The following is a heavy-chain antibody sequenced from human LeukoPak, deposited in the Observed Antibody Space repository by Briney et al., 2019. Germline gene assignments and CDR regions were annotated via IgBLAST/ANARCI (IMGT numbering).Heavy chain of an antibody. CDR1: GYTFTSYG. D-gene: IGHD4-17*01. V-gene: IGHV1-18*01. CDR2: ISAYNGNT. J-gene: IGHJ4*02. Sequence: GASVKVSCKASGYTFTSYGISWVRQAPGQGLEWMGWISAYNGNTNYAQKLQGRVTMTTDTSTSTAYMELRSLRSDDTAGYYCARTPNYGDLYYFDYWGQGTLVTVSS. CDR3: ARTPNYGDLYYFDY.